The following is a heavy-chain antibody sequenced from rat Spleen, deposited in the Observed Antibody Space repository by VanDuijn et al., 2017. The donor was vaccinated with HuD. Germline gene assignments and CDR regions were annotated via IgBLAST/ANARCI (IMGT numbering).Heavy chain of an antibody. CDR1: GFTFSNYD. Sequence: EVQLVESGGGLVQPGRSLKLSCAASGFTFSNYDMAWVRQAPTKGLEWVASITTSGGSTYYRDSVKGRFTISRDNAKNTQYLQMDSLRSEDTATYYCARLWGTNYPGLTTNWFAYWGQGTLVTVSS. J-gene: IGHJ3*01. CDR2: ITTSGGST. CDR3: ARLWGTNYPGLTTNWFAY. V-gene: IGHV5S13*01. D-gene: IGHD1-4*01.